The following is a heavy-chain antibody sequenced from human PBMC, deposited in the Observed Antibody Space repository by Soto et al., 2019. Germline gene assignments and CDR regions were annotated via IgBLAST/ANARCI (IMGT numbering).Heavy chain of an antibody. J-gene: IGHJ4*02. Sequence: GASVKVSCKASGGTFSSYTISWVRQAPGQGLEWMGRIIPILGIANYAQKFQGRVTITADKSTSTAYMELSSLRAEDTAVYFCVRDYPPSPYWGQGTLVTVSS. D-gene: IGHD6-6*01. CDR3: VRDYPPSPY. CDR2: IIPILGIA. V-gene: IGHV1-69*04. CDR1: GGTFSSYT.